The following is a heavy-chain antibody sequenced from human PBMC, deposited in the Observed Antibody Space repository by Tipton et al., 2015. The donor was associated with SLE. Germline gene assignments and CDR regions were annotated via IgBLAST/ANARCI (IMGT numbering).Heavy chain of an antibody. V-gene: IGHV4-61*10. CDR2: IYYTGST. Sequence: TLSLTCSVSGGSISSGSYYWSWIRQPAGKGLEWIGYIYYTGSTNYNPSLKSRVTISVDTSKNQFSLKLSSVTAADTAVYYCARGGNSYNWPIDYWGQGTLVTVSS. D-gene: IGHD1-1*01. CDR1: GGSISSGSYY. J-gene: IGHJ4*02. CDR3: ARGGNSYNWPIDY.